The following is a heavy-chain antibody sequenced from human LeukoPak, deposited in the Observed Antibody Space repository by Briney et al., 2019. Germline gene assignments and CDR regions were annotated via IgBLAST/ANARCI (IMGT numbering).Heavy chain of an antibody. CDR2: VYAGGST. V-gene: IGHV3-53*01. CDR3: AKDSPVATR. D-gene: IGHD1-26*01. CDR1: GFTVRSNY. J-gene: IGHJ4*02. Sequence: GGSLRLSCAASGFTVRSNYMSWVRQAPGKGLEWVSVVYAGGSTYYADSVKGRFTISRDDSKSTLYLQMNSLRVEDTAVYYCAKDSPVATRWGQGTLVTVSS.